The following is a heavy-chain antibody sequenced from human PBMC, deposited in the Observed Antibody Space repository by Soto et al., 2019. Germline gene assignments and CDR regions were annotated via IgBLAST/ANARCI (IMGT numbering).Heavy chain of an antibody. Sequence: EVQLVESGGGLVQPGGSLRLSCAASGFTFSSYWMSWVRQAPGKGLEWVANIKQDGSEKYYVDSVKGRFTISRDNAKNSLYLQMNSLRAEDTAVYYCAREGRHNWNLKGFDYWGQGTLVTVSS. J-gene: IGHJ4*02. CDR1: GFTFSSYW. CDR2: IKQDGSEK. V-gene: IGHV3-7*05. CDR3: AREGRHNWNLKGFDY. D-gene: IGHD1-20*01.